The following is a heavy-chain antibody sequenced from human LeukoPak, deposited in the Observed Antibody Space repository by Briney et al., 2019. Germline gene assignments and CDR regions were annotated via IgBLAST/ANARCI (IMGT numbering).Heavy chain of an antibody. CDR3: ARVEGLEVFDY. V-gene: IGHV4-59*01. CDR1: GGSNSSYY. J-gene: IGHJ4*02. Sequence: SETLSLTCTVSGGSNSSYYWSWIRQPPGKGLEWIGYIYCSGSTNYNPSLKSRVTISVDTSKNQFSLKLSSVTAADTAVYYCARVEGLEVFDYWGQGTLVTVSS. CDR2: IYCSGST. D-gene: IGHD3-16*01.